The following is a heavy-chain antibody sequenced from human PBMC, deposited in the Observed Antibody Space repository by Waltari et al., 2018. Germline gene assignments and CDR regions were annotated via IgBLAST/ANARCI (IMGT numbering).Heavy chain of an antibody. D-gene: IGHD3-22*01. CDR1: GFTFSSYE. Sequence: EVQLVESGGGLVQPGGSLRLSCAASGFTFSSYEMNWVRQAPGKGREWVSYISISGSTIYHADSVKGRFTISRDNAKNSLYLQMNSLRAEDTAVYYCARGEDYYDSSGYRRVNNWFDPWGQGTLVTVSS. CDR2: ISISGSTI. CDR3: ARGEDYYDSSGYRRVNNWFDP. V-gene: IGHV3-48*03. J-gene: IGHJ5*02.